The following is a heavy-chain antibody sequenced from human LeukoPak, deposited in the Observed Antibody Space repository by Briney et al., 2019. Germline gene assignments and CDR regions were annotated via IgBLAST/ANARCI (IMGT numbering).Heavy chain of an antibody. CDR1: GYTFTSYA. J-gene: IGHJ4*02. V-gene: IGHV1-3*01. CDR2: INAGNGNT. D-gene: IGHD3-10*01. CDR3: ARDRHEDGSGSYYKPLDY. Sequence: ASVKVSCKASGYTFTSYAMHWVRQAPGQRLEWMGWINAGNGNTKYSQKFQGRVTMTRDTSTSTVYMELSSLRSEDTAVYYCARDRHEDGSGSYYKPLDYWGQGTLVTVSS.